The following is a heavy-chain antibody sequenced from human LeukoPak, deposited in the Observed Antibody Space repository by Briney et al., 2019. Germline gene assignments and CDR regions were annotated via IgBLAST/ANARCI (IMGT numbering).Heavy chain of an antibody. CDR1: GASISSYY. D-gene: IGHD4/OR15-4a*01. CDR3: ARDLTTPPYNWFDP. CDR2: VDASGRT. V-gene: IGHV4-4*07. J-gene: IGHJ5*02. Sequence: SETLSLTCSVSGASISSYYWSWIRQPAGKGLEWIGLVDASGRTNYNPSLQSRVTMSVDTSKNQFSLKMSSVTAADTAVYYCARDLTTPPYNWFDPWGQGILVTVSS.